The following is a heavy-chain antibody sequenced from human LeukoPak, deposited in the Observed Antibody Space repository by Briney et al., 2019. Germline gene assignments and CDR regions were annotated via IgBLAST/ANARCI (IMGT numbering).Heavy chain of an antibody. CDR2: IWYDGSNK. CDR3: ARDRDPYYYDSSGSIDY. CDR1: GFTFSSYA. J-gene: IGHJ4*02. V-gene: IGHV3-33*08. D-gene: IGHD3-22*01. Sequence: GGSLRLSCAASGFTFSSYAMHWVRQAPGKGLEWVAVIWYDGSNKYYADSVKGRFTISRDNSKNTLYLQMNSLRAEDTAVYYCARDRDPYYYDSSGSIDYWGQGTLVTVSS.